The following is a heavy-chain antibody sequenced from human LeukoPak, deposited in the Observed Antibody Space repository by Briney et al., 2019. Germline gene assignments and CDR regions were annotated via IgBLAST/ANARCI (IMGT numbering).Heavy chain of an antibody. D-gene: IGHD6-13*01. V-gene: IGHV4-59*12. J-gene: IGHJ4*02. Sequence: SETLSLTCTVSGGSISSYYWSWIRQPPGKGLEWIGYIYYSGSTNYNPSLKSRVTISVDTSKNQFSLKLSSVTAADTAVYYCARVLKSGAVAGRPAYFDYWGQGTLVTVSS. CDR1: GGSISSYY. CDR2: IYYSGST. CDR3: ARVLKSGAVAGRPAYFDY.